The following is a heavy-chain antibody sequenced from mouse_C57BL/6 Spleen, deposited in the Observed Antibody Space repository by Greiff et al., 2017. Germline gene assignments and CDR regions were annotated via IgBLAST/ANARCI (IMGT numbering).Heavy chain of an antibody. CDR1: GYTFTSYW. CDR3: ARERDGYYSWFAY. CDR2: IYPGSGST. Sequence: QVQLQQPGAELVKPGASVKMSCKASGYTFTSYWITWVKPRPGQGLEWIGDIYPGSGSTNYHEKFKSKATLTVDTSSSTAYMQLSSLTSEDSAVYYCARERDGYYSWFAYWGQGTLVTVSA. J-gene: IGHJ3*01. V-gene: IGHV1-55*01. D-gene: IGHD2-3*01.